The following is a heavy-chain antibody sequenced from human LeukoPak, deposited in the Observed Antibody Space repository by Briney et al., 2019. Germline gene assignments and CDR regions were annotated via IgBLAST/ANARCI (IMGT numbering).Heavy chain of an antibody. CDR2: INPNSGGT. Sequence: ASVKVSCKASGYTFTGYYMHWVRQAPGQGLEWMGWINPNSGGTNYAQKFQGRVTMTRDTSISTAYMELSRLRSDDTAVYYCAREKGSRPHDYMDVWGKGTTVTVSS. J-gene: IGHJ6*03. V-gene: IGHV1-2*02. CDR1: GYTFTGYY. CDR3: AREKGSRPHDYMDV.